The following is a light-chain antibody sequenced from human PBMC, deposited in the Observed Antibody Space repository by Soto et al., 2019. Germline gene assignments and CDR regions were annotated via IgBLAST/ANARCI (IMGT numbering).Light chain of an antibody. V-gene: IGKV3-20*01. CDR2: GAS. J-gene: IGKJ1*01. Sequence: IVMTPSPATLSVSQGQRVALSSRASQSVVTSIAWYQQKPGQVPRLFIYGASNRATGIPDRFSGSGSGTDFTLTISRLEPEDFAVYYCQQYGSSPTWTFGQGTKVDIK. CDR1: QSVVTS. CDR3: QQYGSSPTWT.